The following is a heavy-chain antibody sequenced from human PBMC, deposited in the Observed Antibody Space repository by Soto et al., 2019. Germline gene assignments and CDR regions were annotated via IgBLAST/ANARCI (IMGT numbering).Heavy chain of an antibody. D-gene: IGHD2-15*01. CDR3: ATRHLSYCSGGTCNPFDF. J-gene: IGHJ4*02. Sequence: EVQLLESGGGLVQPGGSVRLSCAASGFTFTTYAMSWVRQAPGKGLEWVSTISVSGDTTYYADSVKGRFAVSRDNSKNTIYLQMNSLRAEDTAIYHCATRHLSYCSGGTCNPFDFWGQGTLVTVSS. CDR2: ISVSGDTT. CDR1: GFTFTTYA. V-gene: IGHV3-23*01.